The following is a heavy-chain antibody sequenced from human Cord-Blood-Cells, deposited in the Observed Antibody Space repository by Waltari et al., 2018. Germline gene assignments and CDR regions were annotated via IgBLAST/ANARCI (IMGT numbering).Heavy chain of an antibody. Sequence: QVQLVQSGAEVTKPGASVKVYCKASGYTFTGYYMHWVRQAPGQGLERMGWINPNSGGTNYAQKFQGWVTMTRDTSISTAYMELSRLRSDDTAVYYCARGSLYSGYDYYFDYWGQGTLVTVSS. V-gene: IGHV1-2*04. CDR1: GYTFTGYY. D-gene: IGHD5-12*01. J-gene: IGHJ4*02. CDR2: INPNSGGT. CDR3: ARGSLYSGYDYYFDY.